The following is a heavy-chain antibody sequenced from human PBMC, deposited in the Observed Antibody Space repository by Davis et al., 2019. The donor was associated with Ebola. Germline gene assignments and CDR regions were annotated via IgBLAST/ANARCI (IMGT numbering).Heavy chain of an antibody. J-gene: IGHJ4*02. CDR2: IYYSGST. CDR3: ARGGLFAEAALDY. Sequence: MPGGSLRLSCTVSGGSISSYYWSWIRQPPGKGLEWIGYIYYSGSTNYNPSLKSRVTISVDTSKNQFSLKLSSVTAADTAVYYCARGGLFAEAALDYWGQGTLVTVSS. D-gene: IGHD3-3*01. V-gene: IGHV4-59*12. CDR1: GGSISSYY.